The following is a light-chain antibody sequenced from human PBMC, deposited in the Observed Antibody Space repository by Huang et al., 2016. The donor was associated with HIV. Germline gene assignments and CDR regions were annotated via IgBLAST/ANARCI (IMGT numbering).Light chain of an antibody. V-gene: IGKV1-NL1*01. CDR1: QVISNS. CDR2: AAS. CDR3: QQYYITPPIA. Sequence: DIQMTQSPSSLSASVGDRVTITCRASQVISNSLAWYQQKPGKAPKLLLFAASRLEGGVPSRFSGGGSGTNYTLTISSRQPEDFATYYCQQYYITPPIAFGQGTRLEMK. J-gene: IGKJ5*01.